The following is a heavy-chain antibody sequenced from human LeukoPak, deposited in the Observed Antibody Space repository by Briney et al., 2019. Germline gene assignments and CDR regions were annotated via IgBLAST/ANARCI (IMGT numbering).Heavy chain of an antibody. J-gene: IGHJ3*01. CDR2: IYYSGSI. V-gene: IGHV4-39*07. Sequence: PSETLSLNCTVSGGSITGSRYYWGWIRQPPGKGLEWLVNIYYSGSIYHNPSLKSRLTISLYTSKNQFSLKLSSVTAADTAVYYCATPSGNAYDVWGQGTMVTVSS. CDR3: ATPSGNAYDV. D-gene: IGHD3-10*01. CDR1: GGSITGSRYY.